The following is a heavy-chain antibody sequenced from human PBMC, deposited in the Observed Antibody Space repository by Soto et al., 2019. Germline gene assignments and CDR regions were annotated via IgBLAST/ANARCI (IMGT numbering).Heavy chain of an antibody. Sequence: PGGSLRLSCAASGFTFSDYGMHWVRQAPGKGLEWVAVIWYDGSNKYYADSVKGRFTISRDNSKNMLYLQMNTLRAEDTAVYYCSRDWLSHDYWGQGTLVTVSS. CDR1: GFTFSDYG. J-gene: IGHJ4*02. CDR2: IWYDGSNK. V-gene: IGHV3-33*01. D-gene: IGHD3-10*01. CDR3: SRDWLSHDY.